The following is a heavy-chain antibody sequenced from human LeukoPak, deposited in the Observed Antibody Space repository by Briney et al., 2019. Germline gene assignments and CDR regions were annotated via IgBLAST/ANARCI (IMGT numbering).Heavy chain of an antibody. Sequence: TGGSLRLSCAASGFTFSSYATSWVRQAPGKGLEWVSAISGSGGSTYYADSVKGRFTISRDNSKNTLYLQMNSLRAEDTAVYYCAKGRTYSQPRSVGPYYDILTGYYVAFDIWGQGTMVTVSS. V-gene: IGHV3-23*01. D-gene: IGHD3-9*01. CDR1: GFTFSSYA. J-gene: IGHJ3*02. CDR2: ISGSGGST. CDR3: AKGRTYSQPRSVGPYYDILTGYYVAFDI.